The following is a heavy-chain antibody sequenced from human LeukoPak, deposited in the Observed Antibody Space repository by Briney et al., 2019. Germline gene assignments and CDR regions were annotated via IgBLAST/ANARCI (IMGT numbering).Heavy chain of an antibody. J-gene: IGHJ4*02. CDR1: GGSIGRNNFY. CDR3: ARHYGDYAGFFDY. V-gene: IGHV4-39*01. CDR2: IYSSGST. D-gene: IGHD4-17*01. Sequence: SETLSLTCTVSGGSIGRNNFYWGLIRQPPGKGLEWIGSIYSSGSTYYNPSLKSQVTISIDTSKNQFSLNLSSVTAADTAVYYCARHYGDYAGFFDYWGQGTLVTVSS.